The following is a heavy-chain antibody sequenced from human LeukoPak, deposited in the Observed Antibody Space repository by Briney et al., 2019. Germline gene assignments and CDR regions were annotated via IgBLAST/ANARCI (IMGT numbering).Heavy chain of an antibody. J-gene: IGHJ6*03. Sequence: SETLSLTCAVYGGSFSGYYWSWIRQPPGKGLEWIGEINHSGSTNYNPSLKSRVTISVDTSKNQFSLKLSSVTAADTAVYYCARGRSYYYYMDVWGKGTTVTVSS. V-gene: IGHV4-34*01. CDR1: GGSFSGYY. CDR3: ARGRSYYYYMDV. CDR2: INHSGST.